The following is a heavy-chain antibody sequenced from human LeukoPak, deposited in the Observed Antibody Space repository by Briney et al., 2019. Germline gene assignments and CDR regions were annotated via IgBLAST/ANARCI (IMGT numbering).Heavy chain of an antibody. Sequence: SETLSLTCAVYGGSFSGYYWSWIRQPPGKGLEWIGHISYSGSTNYNPSLKSRVTISVDTSKNQFSLKLSSVTAADTAVYYCARSSSAHYYDSSGYLPSHFDCWGQGTLVTVSS. CDR3: ARSSSAHYYDSSGYLPSHFDC. J-gene: IGHJ4*02. CDR2: ISYSGST. V-gene: IGHV4-59*01. CDR1: GGSFSGYY. D-gene: IGHD3-22*01.